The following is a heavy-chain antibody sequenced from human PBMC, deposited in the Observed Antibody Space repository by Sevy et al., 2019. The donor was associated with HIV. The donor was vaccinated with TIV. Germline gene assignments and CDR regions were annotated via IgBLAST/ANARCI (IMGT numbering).Heavy chain of an antibody. Sequence: GGSLRLSWAASGFTFSSYWMSWVRQAPGKGLAWVATMKEDGSERKYVDSVKGRFTISIDNAKNSLYLQMNSLRAEDTAVYYCVREGVGGYSYSLDCWGQGTLVTVSS. CDR2: MKEDGSER. CDR3: VREGVGGYSYSLDC. J-gene: IGHJ4*02. D-gene: IGHD5-18*01. V-gene: IGHV3-7*01. CDR1: GFTFSSYW.